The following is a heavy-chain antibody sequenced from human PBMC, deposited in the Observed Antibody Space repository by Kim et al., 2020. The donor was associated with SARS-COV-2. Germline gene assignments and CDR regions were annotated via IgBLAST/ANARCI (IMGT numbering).Heavy chain of an antibody. J-gene: IGHJ6*02. V-gene: IGHV5-51*01. D-gene: IGHD3-22*01. CDR2: IYPGDSDT. Sequence: GESLKISCKGSGHSFTSYWIGWVRQMPGKGLEWMGIIYPGDSDTRYSPSFQGQVTITADKSISTAYLQWSSLKASETAMYYCARHEIVVYNGAYYYYYIDVWDQETEVAITS. CDR3: ARHEIVVYNGAYYYYYIDV. CDR1: GHSFTSYW.